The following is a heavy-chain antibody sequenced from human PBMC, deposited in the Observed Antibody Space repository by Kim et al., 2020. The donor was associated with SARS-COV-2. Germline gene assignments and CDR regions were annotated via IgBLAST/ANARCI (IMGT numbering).Heavy chain of an antibody. CDR1: GDTFGSYV. J-gene: IGHJ4*02. CDR3: ARLSSLSEDSDY. V-gene: IGHV1-69*13. Sequence: SVKVSCKASGDTFGSYVISWVRQAPGRGLEWMGGIISIFDTTNYAQNFQGRVTITADSSTSTVYMEVRNLRSEDTAVYYCARLSSLSEDSDYWGQGTLITVTA. CDR2: IISIFDTT.